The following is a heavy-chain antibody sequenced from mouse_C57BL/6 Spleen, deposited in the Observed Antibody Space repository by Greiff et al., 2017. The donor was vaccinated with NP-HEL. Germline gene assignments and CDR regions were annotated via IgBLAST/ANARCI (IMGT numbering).Heavy chain of an antibody. V-gene: IGHV1-20*01. J-gene: IGHJ2*01. CDR1: GYSFTGYF. CDR2: INPYNGDT. Sequence: EVKLMESGPELVKPGDSVKISCKASGYSFTGYFMNWVMQSHGKSLEWIGRINPYNGDTFYNQKFKGKATLTVDKSSSTAHMELRSLTSEDSAVYYCAREGNGYWGQGTTLTVSS. CDR3: AREGNGY.